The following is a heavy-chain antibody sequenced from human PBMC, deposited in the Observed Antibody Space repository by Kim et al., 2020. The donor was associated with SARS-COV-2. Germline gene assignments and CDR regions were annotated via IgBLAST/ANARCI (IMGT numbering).Heavy chain of an antibody. D-gene: IGHD5-12*01. CDR3: ARADIVATILSYWYFDL. J-gene: IGHJ2*01. CDR2: INHSGST. V-gene: IGHV4-34*01. Sequence: SETLSLTCAVYGGSFSGYYWSWIRQPPGKGLEWIGEINHSGSTNYNPSLKSRVTISVDTSKNQFSLKLSSVTAADTAVYYCARADIVATILSYWYFDLWG. CDR1: GGSFSGYY.